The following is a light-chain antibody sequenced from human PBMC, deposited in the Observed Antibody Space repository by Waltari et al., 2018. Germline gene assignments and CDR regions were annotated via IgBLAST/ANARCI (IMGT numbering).Light chain of an antibody. V-gene: IGKV3-11*02. J-gene: IGKJ4*01. CDR1: QSVSRS. CDR3: QQRSVWPVT. Sequence: EIVLTQSPATLSLSPGERVTLSCRASQSVSRSLGWFLQKPGQAPKLLIYEASNRAPGLPGRFSGSGFGRDFTLTISRLEPEDFGVYYCQQRSVWPVTFGGGTKLEI. CDR2: EAS.